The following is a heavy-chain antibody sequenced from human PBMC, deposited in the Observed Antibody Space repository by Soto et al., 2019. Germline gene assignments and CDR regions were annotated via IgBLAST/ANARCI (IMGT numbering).Heavy chain of an antibody. CDR3: ARLRPTYYDILTGPPGRYYCDY. CDR1: GGSFSGYY. J-gene: IGHJ4*02. D-gene: IGHD3-9*01. Sequence: SETLSLTCAVYGGSFSGYYWSWIRQPPGKGLEWIGEINHSGSTNYNPSLKSRVTISVDTSKNQFSLKLSSVTAADTAVYYCARLRPTYYDILTGPPGRYYCDYWGQGTLVTVSS. CDR2: INHSGST. V-gene: IGHV4-34*01.